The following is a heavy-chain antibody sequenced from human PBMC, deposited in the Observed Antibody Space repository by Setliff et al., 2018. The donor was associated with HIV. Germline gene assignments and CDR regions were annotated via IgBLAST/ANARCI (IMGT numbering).Heavy chain of an antibody. V-gene: IGHV4-4*02. Sequence: PSETLSLTCAVSGGSISSSNWWSWVRQPPGKGLEWIGEIYHGGSTNYNPSLKSRVTISVDKSKNQLSLKVNSVTAADTAVYYCARDMTYYYDTSGSFGWFDPWGQGTLVTAPQ. CDR2: IYHGGST. J-gene: IGHJ5*02. CDR1: GGSISSSNW. D-gene: IGHD3-22*01. CDR3: ARDMTYYYDTSGSFGWFDP.